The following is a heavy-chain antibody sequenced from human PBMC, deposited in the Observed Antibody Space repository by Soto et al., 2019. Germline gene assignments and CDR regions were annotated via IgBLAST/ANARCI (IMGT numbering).Heavy chain of an antibody. J-gene: IGHJ4*02. D-gene: IGHD2-15*01. CDR1: GFTVSTNY. Sequence: GGSLRLSCTVSGFTVSTNYMNWVRQAPGKGLEWVSVIFPDGSTYYTDSVRDRFTISRDNSKNTVYLQMNSLRAEDTAVYFCGRRALPDAFVDYWGQGTLVTVPA. CDR3: GRRALPDAFVDY. CDR2: IFPDGST. V-gene: IGHV3-66*01.